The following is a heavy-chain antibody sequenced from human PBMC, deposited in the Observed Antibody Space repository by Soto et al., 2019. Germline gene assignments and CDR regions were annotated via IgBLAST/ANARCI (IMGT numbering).Heavy chain of an antibody. D-gene: IGHD3-10*01. J-gene: IGHJ2*01. CDR2: IYYSGST. Sequence: SETLSLTCTVSGGSISSGDYYWSWIRQPPGKGLEWIGYIYYSGSTYYNPSLKSRVTISVDTSKNQFSLKLSSVTAADTAVYYCASSMVRGVNWYFDLWGRGTLVTVSS. CDR3: ASSMVRGVNWYFDL. V-gene: IGHV4-30-4*01. CDR1: GGSISSGDYY.